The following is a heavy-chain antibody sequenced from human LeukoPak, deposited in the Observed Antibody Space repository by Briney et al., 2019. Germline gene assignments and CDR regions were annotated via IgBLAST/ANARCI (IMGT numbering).Heavy chain of an antibody. CDR1: GFTFNNYA. CDR3: AKGGTSSWHSFDY. V-gene: IGHV3-23*01. D-gene: IGHD6-13*01. J-gene: IGHJ4*02. CDR2: ISGSGGAT. Sequence: GGSLRLSCAASGFTFNNYAMTWVRQAPGKGLEWVSGISGSGGATYYADSVKGRLTISRDNSKNTLYLQMNNLRAEDTAVYYCAKGGTSSWHSFDYWGQGTLVTVSS.